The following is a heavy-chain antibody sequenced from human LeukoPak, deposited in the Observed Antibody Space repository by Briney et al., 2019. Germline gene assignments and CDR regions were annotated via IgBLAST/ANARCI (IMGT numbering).Heavy chain of an antibody. CDR1: GFTFSSYA. CDR3: AKGQRFLEWLSPYYYYYYMDV. Sequence: GGSLRLSCAASGFTFSSYAMSWVRQAPGKGLEWVSAISGSGGSTYYADSVKGRFTISRDNSKNTLYLQMNSLRAEDTAVYYCAKGQRFLEWLSPYYYYYYMDVWGKGTTVTVSS. CDR2: ISGSGGST. V-gene: IGHV3-23*01. D-gene: IGHD3-3*01. J-gene: IGHJ6*03.